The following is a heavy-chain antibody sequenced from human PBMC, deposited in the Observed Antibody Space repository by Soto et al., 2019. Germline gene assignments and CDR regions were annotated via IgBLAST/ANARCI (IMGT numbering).Heavy chain of an antibody. CDR2: INHSGST. CDR3: ARGGYCSSTSCYFSPRSPRFDP. D-gene: IGHD2-2*01. Sequence: SETLSLTCAVYGGSFSGYYWSWIRQPPGKGLEWIGEINHSGSTNYNPSLKSRVTISVDTSKNQFSLKLSSVTAADTAVYYCARGGYCSSTSCYFSPRSPRFDPWGQGTLVTVSS. CDR1: GGSFSGYY. J-gene: IGHJ5*02. V-gene: IGHV4-34*01.